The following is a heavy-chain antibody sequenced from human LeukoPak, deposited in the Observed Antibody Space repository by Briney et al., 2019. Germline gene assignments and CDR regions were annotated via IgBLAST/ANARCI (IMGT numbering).Heavy chain of an antibody. D-gene: IGHD3-3*01. J-gene: IGHJ4*02. Sequence: GGSLRLSCAASGFTFSSYSMNWVRQAPGKGLEWVSSISSSSSYIYYADSVKGRFTISRDNAKNSLYLQMNSLRADDTAVYYCARKYDFWSGYPLDYWGQGTLVTVSS. V-gene: IGHV3-21*01. CDR2: ISSSSSYI. CDR1: GFTFSSYS. CDR3: ARKYDFWSGYPLDY.